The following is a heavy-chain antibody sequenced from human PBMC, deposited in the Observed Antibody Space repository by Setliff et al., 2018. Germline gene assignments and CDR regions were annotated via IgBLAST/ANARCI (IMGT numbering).Heavy chain of an antibody. Sequence: SVKVSCKASGGTFSSYAISWVRQAPGQGLEWMGGIIPIFGTANYAQMFQGRVTITTDESTSTAYMELSSLRSEDTAVYYCARVSYCGGDCYLGWADSWGQGILVTVSS. V-gene: IGHV1-69*05. J-gene: IGHJ5*01. CDR1: GGTFSSYA. CDR3: ARVSYCGGDCYLGWADS. D-gene: IGHD2-21*02. CDR2: IIPIFGTA.